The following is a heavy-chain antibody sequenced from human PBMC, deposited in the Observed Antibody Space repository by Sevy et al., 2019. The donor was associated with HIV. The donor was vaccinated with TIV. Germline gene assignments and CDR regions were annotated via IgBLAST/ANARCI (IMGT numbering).Heavy chain of an antibody. J-gene: IGHJ4*02. CDR3: ATHAGIAAAGRVFDY. D-gene: IGHD6-13*01. CDR2: IRNKDDSYTT. V-gene: IGHV3-72*01. CDR1: GFTFSDHY. Sequence: GGSLRLSCAASGFTFSDHYMEWVRQAPGKGLEWVGRIRNKDDSYTTEYAASVKGRFTISRDDSKNSLYLLMNSLKTEDTAVYYWATHAGIAAAGRVFDYWGQGTLVTVSS.